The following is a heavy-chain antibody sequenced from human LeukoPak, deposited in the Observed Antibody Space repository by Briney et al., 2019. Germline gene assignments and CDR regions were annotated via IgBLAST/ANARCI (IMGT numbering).Heavy chain of an antibody. Sequence: GGSLRLSCADSGFTLSSYAMSWVRQAPGKGLEWVSAISGSGGSTYYADSVKDRFTISRDNSKNTLYLQMNSLRAEDTAVYYCAKDQCSSTSCPTDYFDYWGQGTLVTVSS. J-gene: IGHJ4*02. CDR3: AKDQCSSTSCPTDYFDY. CDR2: ISGSGGST. CDR1: GFTLSSYA. V-gene: IGHV3-23*01. D-gene: IGHD2-2*01.